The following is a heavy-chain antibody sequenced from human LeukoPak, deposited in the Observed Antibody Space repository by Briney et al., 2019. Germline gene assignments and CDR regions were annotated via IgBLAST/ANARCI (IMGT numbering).Heavy chain of an antibody. Sequence: SETLSLTCTVSGGSISSSNYYWGWIRQPPGMGLEWIGSIYYSGTTYYNPSLESRVTVSVDTSKNQFSLKLSSVTAADTAVYYCARHSSRSHPNFDYWGQGTLVTVSS. J-gene: IGHJ4*02. D-gene: IGHD2/OR15-2a*01. CDR1: GGSISSSNYY. CDR2: IYYSGTT. V-gene: IGHV4-39*01. CDR3: ARHSSRSHPNFDY.